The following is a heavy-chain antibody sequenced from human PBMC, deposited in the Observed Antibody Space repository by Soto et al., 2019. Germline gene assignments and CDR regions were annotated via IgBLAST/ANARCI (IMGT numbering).Heavy chain of an antibody. CDR2: ITGDGSST. Sequence: EVQLVESGGGVVQPGGSLRLSCAASGFTLSNYWMYWVRQAPGKGLVWVSRITGDGSSTIYADSVKGRFTLSTDNAKNTVYLQMNSLRADDTAMYYCVRGFGSGRAYWGQGTLVTVSS. D-gene: IGHD3-10*01. J-gene: IGHJ4*02. CDR3: VRGFGSGRAY. CDR1: GFTLSNYW. V-gene: IGHV3-74*01.